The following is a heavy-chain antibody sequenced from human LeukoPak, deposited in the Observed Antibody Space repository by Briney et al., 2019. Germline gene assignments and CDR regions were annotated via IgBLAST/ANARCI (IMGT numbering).Heavy chain of an antibody. CDR2: INPHSGGT. D-gene: IGHD4/OR15-4a*01. Sequence: AASVKVSCKASGYTFITYYIHWMRQAPGQGLEWMGWINPHSGGTNFAQKFQGRVTMTRDTSISTAYMELSRLRSDDTAVYYCAXXXXXXXXXGAYNWFDPWGQGTLVTVSS. CDR1: GYTFITYY. V-gene: IGHV1-2*02. J-gene: IGHJ5*02. CDR3: AXXXXXXXXXGAYNWFDP.